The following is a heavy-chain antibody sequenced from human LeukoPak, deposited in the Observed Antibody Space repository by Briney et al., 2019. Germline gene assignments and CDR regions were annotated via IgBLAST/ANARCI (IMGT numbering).Heavy chain of an antibody. J-gene: IGHJ4*02. CDR1: GYTFTSYG. CDR3: ARGAVEWELD. Sequence: ASVKVSCKASGYTFTSYGIGWVRQAPGQGLEWMGWISPYNGDTNYAQKFQGRVTLTTDTSTTTAYMELRSLRSDDTAVYYCARGAVEWELDWGQGTLVTVSS. D-gene: IGHD1-26*01. V-gene: IGHV1-18*01. CDR2: ISPYNGDT.